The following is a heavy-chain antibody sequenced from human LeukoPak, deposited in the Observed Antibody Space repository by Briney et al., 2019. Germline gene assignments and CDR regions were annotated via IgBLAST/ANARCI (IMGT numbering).Heavy chain of an antibody. CDR1: GGSITSSNYY. J-gene: IGHJ3*02. D-gene: IGHD2-21*01. V-gene: IGHV4-39*07. CDR2: VYYNGNT. Sequence: SSETLSLTCSVSGGSITSSNYYWGWIRQPPGKGLEWIANVYYNGNTYYSPSLKSRVTISVDTSKNQFSLKLSSVTAADTAVYYCARVQVSDSQVASHAFDIWGQGTMVTVSS. CDR3: ARVQVSDSQVASHAFDI.